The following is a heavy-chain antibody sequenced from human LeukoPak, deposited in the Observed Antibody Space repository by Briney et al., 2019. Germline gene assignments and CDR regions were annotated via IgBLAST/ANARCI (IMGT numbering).Heavy chain of an antibody. CDR3: ARDLDGDGVYYCDY. CDR2: IHASGST. D-gene: IGHD3-10*01. J-gene: IGHJ4*02. CDR1: GGAISRGGYY. Sequence: SQTLSLTCTVSGGAISRGGYYWSWTRQPAGKGLDWIGRIHASGSTYYNPSLKSRVTISVDTSKTQFSLKLSSVTAADTAVYYCARDLDGDGVYYCDYWGQGSLVTVSS. V-gene: IGHV4-61*02.